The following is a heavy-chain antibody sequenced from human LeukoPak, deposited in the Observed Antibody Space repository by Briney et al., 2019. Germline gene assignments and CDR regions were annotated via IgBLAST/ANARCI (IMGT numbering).Heavy chain of an antibody. CDR1: GGSISSFY. D-gene: IGHD3-10*01. CDR3: ARDPYASGNGDEFDF. CDR2: IYYSGST. Sequence: PSETLSLTCTVSGGSISSFYWSWIRQPPGKGLEWIGYIYYSGSTNYNPSLKSRVTISVDTSKNQFSLKLSSVTAADTAVYYCARDPYASGNGDEFDFWGQGTLVSVSS. V-gene: IGHV4-59*01. J-gene: IGHJ4*02.